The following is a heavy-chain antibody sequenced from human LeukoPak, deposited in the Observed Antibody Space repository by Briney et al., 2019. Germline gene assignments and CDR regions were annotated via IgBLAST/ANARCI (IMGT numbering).Heavy chain of an antibody. CDR2: INSDGSST. CDR3: VTETGWLFDF. CDR1: GFTFSSYW. J-gene: IGHJ4*02. V-gene: IGHV3-74*01. Sequence: GGSLRLSCAASGFTFSSYWTHWVRQAPGKGLVWVSRINSDGSSTSYADSVKGRFTISRDNAKNSLFLQLTSLRAEDTAVYYCVTETGWLFDFWGQGILVTVSS. D-gene: IGHD3-9*01.